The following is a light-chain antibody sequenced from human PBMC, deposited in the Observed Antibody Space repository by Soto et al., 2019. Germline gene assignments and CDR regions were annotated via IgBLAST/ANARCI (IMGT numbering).Light chain of an antibody. J-gene: IGKJ1*01. CDR1: QSISSW. CDR3: QQYNDNWT. V-gene: IGKV1-5*03. Sequence: DIPMTQSPSTLSASVGDRVTITCRASQSISSWLAWYQQQPGTAPKLLIYKASTLLSEVASRFTGSGSGTEVTLTMNSLQPDESASFYCQQYNDNWTFGQGTKVEIK. CDR2: KAS.